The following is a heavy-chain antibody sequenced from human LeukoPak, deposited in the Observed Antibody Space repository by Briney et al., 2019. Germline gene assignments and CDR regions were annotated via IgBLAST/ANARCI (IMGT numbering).Heavy chain of an antibody. CDR3: AKRGYCSSTSCYGMDV. Sequence: QPGGSLRLSCAASGFTFSSYGMYWVRQAPGMGLEWVAVISYDGSNKYYADSVKGRFTISRDNSKNTLYLQMNSLRAEDTAVYYCAKRGYCSSTSCYGMDVWGQGTTVTVSS. J-gene: IGHJ6*02. CDR1: GFTFSSYG. V-gene: IGHV3-30*18. D-gene: IGHD2-2*01. CDR2: ISYDGSNK.